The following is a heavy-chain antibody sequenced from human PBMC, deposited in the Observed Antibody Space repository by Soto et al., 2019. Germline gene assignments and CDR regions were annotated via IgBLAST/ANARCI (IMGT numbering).Heavy chain of an antibody. CDR3: ARSDNSGWHSVH. Sequence: QVQLVQSGAEVKKPGSSVKVSCKTSGGTFNTYTISWVRQAPGQGLEWMGGIIPIFGTASYAQKFQGRVTITADKSTSTAYRELISLRSEDTAVYFCARSDNSGWHSVHWGQGTQVTVSS. D-gene: IGHD3-22*01. J-gene: IGHJ4*02. CDR1: GGTFNTYT. V-gene: IGHV1-69*14. CDR2: IIPIFGTA.